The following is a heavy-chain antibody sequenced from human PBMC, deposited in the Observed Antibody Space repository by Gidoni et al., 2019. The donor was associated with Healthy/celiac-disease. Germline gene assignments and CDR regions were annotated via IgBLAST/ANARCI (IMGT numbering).Heavy chain of an antibody. CDR3: ASTFASSSWLEGGWFDP. CDR2: IYTRGST. V-gene: IGHV4-61*02. CDR1: GGSISSASYY. J-gene: IGHJ5*02. Sequence: QVQLQESGPGLVKPSQTLSLTCTVSGGSISSASYYWRWIRQPAGKGLEWIGRIYTRGSTHYNPYHKSRVTMSVDTSKNQFSLKLSSVTAADTAVYYCASTFASSSWLEGGWFDPWGQGTLVTVSS. D-gene: IGHD6-13*01.